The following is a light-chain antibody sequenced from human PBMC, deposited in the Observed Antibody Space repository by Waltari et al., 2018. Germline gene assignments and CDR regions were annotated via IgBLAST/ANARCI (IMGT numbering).Light chain of an antibody. CDR2: EVT. CDR3: SSCTDSDNWV. V-gene: IGLV2-8*01. Sequence: QSALTQPPSASGSPGQSVTISCTGTNSDVGGYNFVSWYQQHPGKAPKLMIYEVTERPSGVPDRFSGAKSGNTAFLTVSGLLAEDEADYYCSSCTDSDNWVFGGGTKLTVL. J-gene: IGLJ3*02. CDR1: NSDVGGYNF.